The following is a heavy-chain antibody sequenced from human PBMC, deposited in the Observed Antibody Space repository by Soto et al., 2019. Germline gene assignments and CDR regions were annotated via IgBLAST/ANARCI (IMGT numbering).Heavy chain of an antibody. Sequence: QVQLQQWGAGLLKPSETLSLTCAVYGGSFSGYQWSWIRQTPGKGLEWIGGINDSGDINYNPSPKSRVTILVESPKKQISLRLSAVTAADTAVYYCARGLILWFGELSRRGGYYYDMDVWGKGTTVTVSS. V-gene: IGHV4-34*01. D-gene: IGHD3-10*01. CDR2: INDSGDI. CDR1: GGSFSGYQ. CDR3: ARGLILWFGELSRRGGYYYDMDV. J-gene: IGHJ6*03.